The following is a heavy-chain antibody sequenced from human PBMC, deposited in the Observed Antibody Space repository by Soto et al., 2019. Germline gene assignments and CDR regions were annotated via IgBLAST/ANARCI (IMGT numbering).Heavy chain of an antibody. V-gene: IGHV4-34*01. CDR3: ARDKITGLFDY. J-gene: IGHJ4*02. D-gene: IGHD2-8*02. Sequence: QVQLQQWGAGLLKPSETLSLTCAVYGGSSSGYYWTWIRQPPGTGLELIGEINHSGSINYSPSLKSRVTISVDTSTNQLSLKLTSVTAADTAVYYCARDKITGLFDYWGQGTLVTVSS. CDR1: GGSSSGYY. CDR2: INHSGSI.